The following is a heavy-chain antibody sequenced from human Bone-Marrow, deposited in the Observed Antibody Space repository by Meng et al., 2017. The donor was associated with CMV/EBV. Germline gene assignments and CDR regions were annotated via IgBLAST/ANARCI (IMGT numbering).Heavy chain of an antibody. CDR1: GYTLTELS. CDR2: FDPEDGET. CDR3: ATDLAIIWNGGTLFDI. D-gene: IGHD1-1*01. Sequence: ASVKVSCKVSGYTLTELSMHWVRQAPGEGLEWMGGFDPEDGETIYAQKFQGRVTMTEDTSTDTAYMELSSLRSEDTAVYYCATDLAIIWNGGTLFDIWGQGTRVTGSS. J-gene: IGHJ3*02. V-gene: IGHV1-24*01.